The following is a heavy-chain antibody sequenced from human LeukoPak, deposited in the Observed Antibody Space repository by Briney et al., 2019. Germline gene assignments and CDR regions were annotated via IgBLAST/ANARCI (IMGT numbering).Heavy chain of an antibody. J-gene: IGHJ3*02. CDR1: GGSFSGYY. CDR3: ARGLGIGAFDI. Sequence: SETLSLTCAVYGGSFSGYYWSWIRQPPGKGLEWIGEINHSGSTNYNPSLKSRVTISGDTSKNQFSLKLSSVTAADTAVYYCARGLGIGAFDIWGQGTMVTVSS. CDR2: INHSGST. D-gene: IGHD7-27*01. V-gene: IGHV4-34*01.